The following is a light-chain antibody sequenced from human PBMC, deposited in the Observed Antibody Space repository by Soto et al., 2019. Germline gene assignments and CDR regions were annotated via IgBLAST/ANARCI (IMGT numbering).Light chain of an antibody. CDR2: WAS. Sequence: IVITQAADSLAFSRGWIATINFNSGRSVLYSSNNKNYLAWYQQKPGQPPKLLIYWASTREYGVPDRFSGSGPGTDFTLTITSLQAEDVEVYYCKQYYSTPVKFGKGNXVDLK. CDR3: KQYYSTPVK. V-gene: IGKV4-1*01. CDR1: RSVLYSSNNKNY. J-gene: IGKJ1*01.